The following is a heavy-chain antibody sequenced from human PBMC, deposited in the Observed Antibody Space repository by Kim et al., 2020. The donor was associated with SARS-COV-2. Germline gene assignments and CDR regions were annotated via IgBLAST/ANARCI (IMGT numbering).Heavy chain of an antibody. CDR2: INHSGTT. CDR1: GVSFSGYY. D-gene: IGHD3-3*01. V-gene: IGHV4-34*01. CDR3: PRRRWHSVFCSGYRDNYG. J-gene: IGHJ6*01. Sequence: SETLSLTCAVYGVSFSGYYWSWIRQPPGKGLEWIGEINHSGTTNYNPSLKSRVTISVDTSKNQFSLKLTAVTAADTAGCYCPRRRWHSVFCSGYRDNYG.